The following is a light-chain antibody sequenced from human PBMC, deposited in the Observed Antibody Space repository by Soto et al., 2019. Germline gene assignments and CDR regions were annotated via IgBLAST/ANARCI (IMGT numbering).Light chain of an antibody. CDR2: GVT. CDR3: SSYAGSTNIV. J-gene: IGLJ1*01. Sequence: QSVLTQPPSASGSPGQSVTISCSGTSSDVGGYDYVSWYQQHPGKAPKVLIYGVTKRSSGVPDRFSGSKSGYTAYLTVSGLQVEDEADYYCSSYAGSTNIVFGTGTKVTVL. V-gene: IGLV2-8*01. CDR1: SSDVGGYDY.